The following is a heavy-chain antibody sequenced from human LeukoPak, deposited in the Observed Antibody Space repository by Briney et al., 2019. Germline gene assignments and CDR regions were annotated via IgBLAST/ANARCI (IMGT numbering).Heavy chain of an antibody. D-gene: IGHD3-22*01. Sequence: SETLSLTCTVSGGSISSGDYYWSWIRQPPGKGLEWIGYIYYSGSTYYNPSLKSRVTISVDTSKNQFSLKLSSVTAADTAVYCCARARGIDTMIVVVLGGDYFDYWGQGTLVTVSS. CDR1: GGSISSGDYY. J-gene: IGHJ4*02. V-gene: IGHV4-30-4*01. CDR2: IYYSGST. CDR3: ARARGIDTMIVVVLGGDYFDY.